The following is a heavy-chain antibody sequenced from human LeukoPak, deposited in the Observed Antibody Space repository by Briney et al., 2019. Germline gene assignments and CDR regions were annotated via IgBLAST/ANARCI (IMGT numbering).Heavy chain of an antibody. CDR1: GGSISSGGYS. J-gene: IGHJ5*02. Sequence: SQTLSLTCAVSGGSISSGGYSWSWIRQPPGKGLEWIGYIYYSGSTYYNPSLKSRVTISVDTSKNQFSLKLSSVTAADTAVYYCASTYGSGLERNWFDPWGQGTLVTVSS. D-gene: IGHD3-10*01. CDR3: ASTYGSGLERNWFDP. V-gene: IGHV4-30-4*07. CDR2: IYYSGST.